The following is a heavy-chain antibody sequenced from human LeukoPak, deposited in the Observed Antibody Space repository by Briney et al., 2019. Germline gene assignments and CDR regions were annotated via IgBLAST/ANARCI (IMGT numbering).Heavy chain of an antibody. CDR1: GFTFSDYY. CDR3: VRGSLASGVVVYYYYYLDV. D-gene: IGHD3-3*01. J-gene: IGHJ6*03. CDR2: ISSSGSTI. Sequence: GGSLRPSCAASGFTFSDYYMSWIRQAPGKGLEWVSYISSSGSTIYYADSVKGRFTISRDNAKNSLYLQMNSLRAEDTAVYYCVRGSLASGVVVYYYYYLDVWGKGTTVTVSS. V-gene: IGHV3-11*04.